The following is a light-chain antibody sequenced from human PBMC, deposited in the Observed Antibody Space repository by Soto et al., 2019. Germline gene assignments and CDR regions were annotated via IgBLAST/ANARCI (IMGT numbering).Light chain of an antibody. Sequence: EIVMTQSPATLSVSPVERATLSCRASQSVSNNYLAWYQQKPGQAPRLLIYGASNRATGIPDRFSGSGSGTDFTLTISRLEPEDFAVYYCQQFSSYPLTFGGGTKVDIK. CDR3: QQFSSYPLT. CDR2: GAS. J-gene: IGKJ4*01. V-gene: IGKV3-20*01. CDR1: QSVSNNY.